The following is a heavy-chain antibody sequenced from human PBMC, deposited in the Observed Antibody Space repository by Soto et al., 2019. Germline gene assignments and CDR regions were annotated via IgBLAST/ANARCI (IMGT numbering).Heavy chain of an antibody. J-gene: IGHJ6*02. CDR1: GFTFGDYA. V-gene: IGHV3-49*04. Sequence: GALRLSCTASGFTFGDYAMSWVRQAPGKGLEWVGFIRSKAYGGTTEYAASVKGRFTISRDDSKSIAYLQMNSLKTEDTAVYYCTRVNYSNYGIWAYYYYGMDVWGQGTTVTVSS. CDR3: TRVNYSNYGIWAYYYYGMDV. CDR2: IRSKAYGGTT. D-gene: IGHD4-4*01.